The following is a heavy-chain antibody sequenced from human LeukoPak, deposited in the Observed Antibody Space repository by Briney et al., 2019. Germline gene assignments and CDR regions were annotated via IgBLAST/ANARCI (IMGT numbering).Heavy chain of an antibody. CDR2: ISGSGGST. V-gene: IGHV3-23*01. CDR3: AKEESDYPTFYYYYMDV. CDR1: GFTFSSYA. J-gene: IGHJ6*03. Sequence: GGSLRLSCAASGFTFSSYAMSWVRQAPGKGLEWVSAISGSGGSTYYADSVKGRFTISRDNSKNTLYLQMNSLRAEDTAVYYCAKEESDYPTFYYYYMDVWGKGTTVTISS. D-gene: IGHD4-17*01.